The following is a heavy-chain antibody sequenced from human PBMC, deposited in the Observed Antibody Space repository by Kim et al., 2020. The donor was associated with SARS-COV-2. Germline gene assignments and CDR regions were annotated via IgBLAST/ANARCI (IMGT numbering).Heavy chain of an antibody. V-gene: IGHV3-33*06. J-gene: IGHJ4*02. D-gene: IGHD3-22*01. Sequence: KAPFTMSRDNTRNTLDLQMNSLRAEDTAVYYCAKSWSYYDRSGYPLDYWGQGTLVTVSS. CDR3: AKSWSYYDRSGYPLDY.